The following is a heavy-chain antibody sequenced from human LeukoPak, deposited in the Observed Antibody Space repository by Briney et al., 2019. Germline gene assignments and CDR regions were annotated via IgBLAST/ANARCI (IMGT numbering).Heavy chain of an antibody. CDR3: ARRPLYSSGWYRSNWFDP. CDR2: IIPILGIA. J-gene: IGHJ5*02. Sequence: SVKVSCKASGGTFSSYAISWVRQAPGQGLEWMGRIIPILGIANYAQKFQGRVTITADKSTSTAYMELSSLRSEDTAVYYCARRPLYSSGWYRSNWFDPWGQGTLVTVSS. D-gene: IGHD6-19*01. CDR1: GGTFSSYA. V-gene: IGHV1-69*04.